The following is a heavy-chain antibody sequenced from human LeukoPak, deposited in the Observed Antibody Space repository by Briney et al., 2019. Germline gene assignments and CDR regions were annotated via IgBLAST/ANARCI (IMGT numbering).Heavy chain of an antibody. J-gene: IGHJ4*02. D-gene: IGHD3-22*01. V-gene: IGHV3-30-3*01. CDR2: ISYDGSNK. CDR3: ARAVPAYDSSGYLSY. Sequence: GGSLRLSCAASGFTFSSYAMHWVRQAPGKGLEWVAVISYDGSNKYYADSVKGRFTISRDNSKSTLYLQMNSLRAEDTAVYYCARAVPAYDSSGYLSYWGQGTLVTVSS. CDR1: GFTFSSYA.